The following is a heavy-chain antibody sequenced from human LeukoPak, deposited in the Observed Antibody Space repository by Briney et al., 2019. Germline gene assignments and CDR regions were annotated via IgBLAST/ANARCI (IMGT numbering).Heavy chain of an antibody. CDR1: GGTFSSYA. CDR2: IIPIFGIA. J-gene: IGHJ6*02. CDR3: ARSRDCSSTSCSPYYYYGMDV. Sequence: ASVKVSCKASGGTFSSYAISWVRQAPGQGLEWMGRIIPIFGIAHYAQKFQGRVTITADKSTSTAYMELSSLRSEDTAVYYCARSRDCSSTSCSPYYYYGMDVWGQGTTVTVSS. D-gene: IGHD2-2*01. V-gene: IGHV1-69*04.